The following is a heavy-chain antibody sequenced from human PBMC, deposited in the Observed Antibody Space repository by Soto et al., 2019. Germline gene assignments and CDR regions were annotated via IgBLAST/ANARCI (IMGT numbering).Heavy chain of an antibody. J-gene: IGHJ6*02. CDR3: GRGDYRHYSAYYYYALDV. CDR1: GFTLSDYY. D-gene: IGHD4-4*01. CDR2: TRDKPNSYTT. V-gene: IGHV3-72*01. Sequence: PGGSLRLSCVASGFTLSDYYVDWVRQAPGKGLEWVGRTRDKPNSYTTEYAASVEGRFTISRDDSKNALYLQLNSLNTEDTAVYYCGRGDYRHYSAYYYYALDVWGQGTTVTVSS.